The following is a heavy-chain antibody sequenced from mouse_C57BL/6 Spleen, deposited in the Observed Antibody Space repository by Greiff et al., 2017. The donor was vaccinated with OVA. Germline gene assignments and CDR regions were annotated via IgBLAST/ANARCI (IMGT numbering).Heavy chain of an antibody. J-gene: IGHJ1*03. CDR3: ARSTVVATSDV. Sequence: QVQLQQSGPELVKPGASVKISCKASGYAFSSSWMNWVKQRPGKGLEWIGRIYPGDGDTNYNGKFKGKATLTADKSSSTAYMQLSRLTSEDSAVYFCARSTVVATSDVWGTGTTVTVSS. CDR1: GYAFSSSW. D-gene: IGHD1-1*01. CDR2: IYPGDGDT. V-gene: IGHV1-82*01.